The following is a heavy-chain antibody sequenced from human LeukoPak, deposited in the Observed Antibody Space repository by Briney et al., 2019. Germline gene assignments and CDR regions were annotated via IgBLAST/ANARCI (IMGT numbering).Heavy chain of an antibody. D-gene: IGHD1-14*01. CDR1: GFTFSSYA. CDR3: ASGISVRNDAHDL. J-gene: IGHJ3*01. V-gene: IGHV3-66*01. Sequence: GGSLRLSCAASGFTFSSYAMHWVRQAPGKGLEWVSIIYTGGSTFSAEFVKGRFTISRDTSKNMVYLQMNSLEVEDTALYYCASGISVRNDAHDLRGQGTVVTVSS. CDR2: IYTGGST.